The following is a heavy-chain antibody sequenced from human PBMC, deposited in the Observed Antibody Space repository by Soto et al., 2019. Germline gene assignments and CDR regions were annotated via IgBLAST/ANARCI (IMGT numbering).Heavy chain of an antibody. Sequence: QGQLHESGPGLVKPSQTLSLTCTVSGGSISSGDYYWNWIRQPPGKGLEWIGSIYYSGSTYYSPYLKSRVAISVGTSKNPFSLKLTSVTAADTAVYYCVRGDPGACSSTSCSDAFDLWGRGTMVAVSS. V-gene: IGHV4-30-4*01. CDR3: VRGDPGACSSTSCSDAFDL. D-gene: IGHD2-2*01. CDR2: IYYSGST. J-gene: IGHJ3*01. CDR1: GGSISSGDYY.